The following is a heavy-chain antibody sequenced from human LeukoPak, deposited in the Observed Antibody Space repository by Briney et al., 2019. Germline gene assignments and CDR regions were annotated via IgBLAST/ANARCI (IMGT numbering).Heavy chain of an antibody. CDR2: ISGSGGST. CDR3: AKPLQGYYDFWSGSAFDI. D-gene: IGHD3-3*01. CDR1: GFTFSSYA. V-gene: IGHV3-23*01. Sequence: PGGPLRLSCAASGFTFSSYAMSWVRQAPGKGLEWVSAISGSGGSTYYADSVKGRFTISRDNSKNTLYLQMNSLRAEDTAVYYCAKPLQGYYDFWSGSAFDIWGQGTMVTVSS. J-gene: IGHJ3*02.